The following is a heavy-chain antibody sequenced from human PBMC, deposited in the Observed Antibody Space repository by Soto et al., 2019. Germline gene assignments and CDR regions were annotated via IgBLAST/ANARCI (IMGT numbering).Heavy chain of an antibody. CDR3: AKGTSSEFLLSFDD. V-gene: IGHV3-23*01. D-gene: IGHD3-10*01. CDR2: ITGSGSHS. Sequence: EVQLLQSGGGLVQPGGSLRLSCMASGFPSSTYGFSTYTMTWVRQPPGKGLAWVSVITGSGSHSYYADSVKGRFTISRDNSRNTLFLQMDSLRADDTAVYFCAKGTSSEFLLSFDDWGHGTLVTVSS. CDR1: GFPSSTYGFSTYT. J-gene: IGHJ4*01.